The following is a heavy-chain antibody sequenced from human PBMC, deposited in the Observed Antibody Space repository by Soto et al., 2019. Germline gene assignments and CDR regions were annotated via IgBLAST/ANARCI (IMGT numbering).Heavy chain of an antibody. CDR3: ARHEYYTSGSHS. V-gene: IGHV4-39*01. CDR1: GGSISSINDY. J-gene: IGHJ5*02. CDR2: IYYSGSS. Sequence: SETLSLACTVSGGSISSINDYWGWIRQPPGKGLEWIGSIYYSGSSYYNPSLKSRVTISVDTSKNQFSLKLNSVTAADTAVYYCARHEYYTSGSHSWGQGTLVTVSS. D-gene: IGHD3-10*01.